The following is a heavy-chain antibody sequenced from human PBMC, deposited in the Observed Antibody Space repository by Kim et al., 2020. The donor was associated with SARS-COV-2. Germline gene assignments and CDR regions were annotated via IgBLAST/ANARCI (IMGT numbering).Heavy chain of an antibody. CDR3: AALDSVQVPGGI. J-gene: IGHJ4*02. V-gene: IGHV3-48*03. D-gene: IGHD3-10*01. Sequence: HVDSVKGRFSMSRGNAKNSVYLQMNSLRTEDTATYYCAALDSVQVPGGIWGQGTVVTVSS.